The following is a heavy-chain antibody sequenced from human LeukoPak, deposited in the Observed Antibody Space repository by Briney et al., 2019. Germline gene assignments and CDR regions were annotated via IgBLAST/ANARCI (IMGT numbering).Heavy chain of an antibody. CDR1: GFTFSSYS. Sequence: GGSLRLSCAASGFTFSSYSMNWVRQAPGKGLDWVSSISSSSSYIYYADSMKGRVTISRDNAKNSLYLQMNNLRAEDTAVYYCARDAYYYDSRGSPWGQGTLVTVSS. D-gene: IGHD3-22*01. CDR3: ARDAYYYDSRGSP. J-gene: IGHJ5*02. V-gene: IGHV3-21*01. CDR2: ISSSSSYI.